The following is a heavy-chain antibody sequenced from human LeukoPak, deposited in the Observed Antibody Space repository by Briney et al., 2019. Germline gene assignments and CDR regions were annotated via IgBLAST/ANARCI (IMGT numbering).Heavy chain of an antibody. CDR2: ISDSGGST. J-gene: IGHJ4*02. CDR1: GLTFSSYA. V-gene: IGHV3-23*01. CDR3: AKDSSTPPLDYFDY. D-gene: IGHD6-6*01. Sequence: GGSLRLSCAASGLTFSSYAMSWVRHAPGKGLELVSSISDSGGSTYYADSVKGRFTISRDNSKNTLYLQMNSLRAEDTAVYYCAKDSSTPPLDYFDYWGQGTLVTVSS.